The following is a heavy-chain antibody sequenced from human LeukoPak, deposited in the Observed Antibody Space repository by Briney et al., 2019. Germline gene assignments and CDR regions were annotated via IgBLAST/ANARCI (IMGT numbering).Heavy chain of an antibody. V-gene: IGHV3-48*03. CDR3: ASGLGGNLSGLFDY. CDR2: ISSSGSTI. Sequence: PGGSLRLSCAASGFTFSSYEMNWVRQAPGKGLEWVSYISSSGSTIYYADSVKGRFTISRDNAKNSLYLQMNSLRAEDTAVYYCASGLGGNLSGLFDYWGQGTLVTVSS. D-gene: IGHD4-23*01. CDR1: GFTFSSYE. J-gene: IGHJ4*02.